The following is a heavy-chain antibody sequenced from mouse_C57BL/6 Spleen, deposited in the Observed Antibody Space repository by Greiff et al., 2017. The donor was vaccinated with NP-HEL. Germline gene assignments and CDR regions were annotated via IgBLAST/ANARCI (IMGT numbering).Heavy chain of an antibody. Sequence: QVHVKQSGAELVKPGASVKLSCKASGYTFTSYWMQWVKQRPGQGLEWIGEIDPSDSYTNYNQKFKGKATLTVDTSSSTAYMQLSSLTSEDSAVYYCARGVTGYAMDYWGQGTSVTVSS. CDR2: IDPSDSYT. V-gene: IGHV1-50*01. CDR3: ARGVTGYAMDY. J-gene: IGHJ4*01. D-gene: IGHD2-2*01. CDR1: GYTFTSYW.